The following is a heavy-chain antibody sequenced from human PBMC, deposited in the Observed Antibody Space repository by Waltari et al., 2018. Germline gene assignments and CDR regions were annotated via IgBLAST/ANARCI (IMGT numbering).Heavy chain of an antibody. J-gene: IGHJ1*01. D-gene: IGHD2-2*01. CDR2: ISSDGTNK. CDR1: GFTIKDFA. V-gene: IGHV3-30*01. CDR3: ARGDCSSTSCYSLES. Sequence: QVHLVESGGGVVQSGKSLRLSCAASGFTIKDFAMHWVRQAPDQGLEWVSFISSDGTNKYYADSVKGRFTISRDNSGSTLYLQMNSLRPQDTAIYYCARGDCSSTSCYSLESWGHGTLVTVS.